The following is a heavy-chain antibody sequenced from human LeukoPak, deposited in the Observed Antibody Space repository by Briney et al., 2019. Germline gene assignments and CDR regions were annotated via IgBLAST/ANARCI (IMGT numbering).Heavy chain of an antibody. CDR3: ARDKYGFGAVTEFYIDS. D-gene: IGHD3-16*01. CDR2: IKQDGSEE. CDR1: GCTYSNYW. Sequence: GGSLRLSCAASGCTYSNYWMSWVRQAPGKGLEWVANIKQDGSEEYYVDSVKGRFTISRDNAKNSLYLQMNSLRAEDTAVYYCARDKYGFGAVTEFYIDSWGQGTLVTVSS. J-gene: IGHJ4*02. V-gene: IGHV3-7*01.